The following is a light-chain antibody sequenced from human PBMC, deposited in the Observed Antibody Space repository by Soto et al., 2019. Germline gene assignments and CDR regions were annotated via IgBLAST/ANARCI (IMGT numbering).Light chain of an antibody. CDR1: QDFSTW. J-gene: IGKJ4*01. Sequence: DIQMTQSPSSVSASVGDRVTITCRASQDFSTWLGWYQQKPGKAPKLLIDAASHLHIGVPSRFSGSRSGTDFTLTISNLQSEDFATYFCQQTTSLPTTFGGGTKVEI. CDR2: AAS. CDR3: QQTTSLPTT. V-gene: IGKV1-12*01.